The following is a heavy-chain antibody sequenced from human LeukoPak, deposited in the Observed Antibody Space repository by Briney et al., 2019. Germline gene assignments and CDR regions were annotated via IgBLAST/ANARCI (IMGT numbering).Heavy chain of an antibody. CDR2: ISGSGGST. CDR3: AKAPPDSYYYYYGMDV. Sequence: GGSLRLSCAASGFTLSSYAMSWVRQAPGKGLEWVSAISGSGGSTYYADSVKGRFTISRDNSKNTVYLQMNSLRAEGTAVYYCAKAPPDSYYYYYGMDVWGQGTTVTVSS. V-gene: IGHV3-23*01. J-gene: IGHJ6*02. D-gene: IGHD5-18*01. CDR1: GFTLSSYA.